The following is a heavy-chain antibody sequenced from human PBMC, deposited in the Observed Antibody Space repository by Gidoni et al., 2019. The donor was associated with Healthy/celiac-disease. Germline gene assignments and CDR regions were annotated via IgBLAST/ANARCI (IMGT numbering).Heavy chain of an antibody. CDR3: ATQYSYGGDFDY. CDR1: GCTFSSYS. Sequence: EVQLVESGGGLVQPGGSLRLSCAASGCTFSSYSMNWVRQGPGKGREWVSYISSSSSTIYYAYSVKCRFNIYRDNAKNSLYLQMNSLRDEDTAVYYCATQYSYGGDFDYWGQGTLVTVSS. CDR2: ISSSSSTI. D-gene: IGHD5-18*01. V-gene: IGHV3-48*02. J-gene: IGHJ4*02.